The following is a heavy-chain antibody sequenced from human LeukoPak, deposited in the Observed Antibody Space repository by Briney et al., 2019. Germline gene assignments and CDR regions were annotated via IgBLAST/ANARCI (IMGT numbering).Heavy chain of an antibody. J-gene: IGHJ3*02. CDR1: GFTFTSSA. CDR3: AADGRDYGDYVVAFDI. Sequence: ASVKVSCKASGFTFTSSAVQWVRQARGQRLEWIGWIVVGSGNTNYAQKFQERVTITRDMSTSTAYMELSSLRSEDTAVYYCAADGRDYGDYVVAFDIWGQGTMVTVS. V-gene: IGHV1-58*01. D-gene: IGHD4-17*01. CDR2: IVVGSGNT.